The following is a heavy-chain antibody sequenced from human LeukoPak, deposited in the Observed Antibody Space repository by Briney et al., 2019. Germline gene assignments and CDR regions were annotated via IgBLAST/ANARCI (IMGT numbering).Heavy chain of an antibody. Sequence: GSSVKVSCKASGGTFSSYAISWVRQAPGQGLEWMGGIIPIFGTANYAQKFQGRVTITADKSTSTAYMELSSLRPEDTAVYYCASGGYGSGSYYKTSYYYGMDVWGKGTTVTVSS. V-gene: IGHV1-69*06. CDR2: IIPIFGTA. D-gene: IGHD3-10*01. CDR1: GGTFSSYA. J-gene: IGHJ6*04. CDR3: ASGGYGSGSYYKTSYYYGMDV.